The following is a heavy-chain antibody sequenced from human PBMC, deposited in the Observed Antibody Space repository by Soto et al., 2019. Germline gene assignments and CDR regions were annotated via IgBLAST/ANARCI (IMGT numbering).Heavy chain of an antibody. CDR3: ARVTSLVRGVIDNWFDP. CDR1: GGTFSSYA. J-gene: IGHJ5*02. Sequence: QVPLVQSGAEVKKPGSSVTVSCKASGGTFSSYAIHWVRQAPGQGLEWMGGIIPMYGPAKYAQRFQGRVTITAAESTTTVYMELTSLTSKDTAVYYCARVTSLVRGVIDNWFDPWGHGTLVTVSS. V-gene: IGHV1-69*01. D-gene: IGHD3-10*01. CDR2: IIPMYGPA.